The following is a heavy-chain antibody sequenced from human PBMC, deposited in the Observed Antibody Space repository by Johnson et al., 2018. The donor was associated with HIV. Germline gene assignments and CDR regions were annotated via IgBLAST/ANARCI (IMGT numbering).Heavy chain of an antibody. Sequence: QVQLVESGGGLVKPGGSLRLSCAASGFSFSDYYMSWIRQAPGKGLEWVSYISSSGSTIYYADFVKGRFTISRDNAKKSMYLQMNSLRAEDTALYDCARDSTPWGSGHGGYAVDIWGRGTMVTVSS. CDR2: ISSSGSTI. CDR3: ARDSTPWGSGHGGYAVDI. V-gene: IGHV3-11*04. CDR1: GFSFSDYY. J-gene: IGHJ3*02. D-gene: IGHD6-19*01.